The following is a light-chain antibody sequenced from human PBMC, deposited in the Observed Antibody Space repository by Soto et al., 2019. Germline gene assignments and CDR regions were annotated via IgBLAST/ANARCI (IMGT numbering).Light chain of an antibody. CDR2: GAS. J-gene: IGKJ5*01. Sequence: IVLTHAPGTLSFSPGEIATLTFRAIQSVSSNSLGWYQQKPGQAPRLLIYGASTRASGIPDRFSGSGSGTDFTLTISSLEPEDFAVYYCQQRSNWPPITFGQGTRLEIK. CDR3: QQRSNWPPIT. CDR1: QSVSSNS. V-gene: IGKV3D-20*02.